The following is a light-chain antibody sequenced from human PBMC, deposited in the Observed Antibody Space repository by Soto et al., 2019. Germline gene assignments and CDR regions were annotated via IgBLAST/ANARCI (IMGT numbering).Light chain of an antibody. CDR3: GSYSSTDTPFV. J-gene: IGLJ1*01. CDR1: STDVGGYNY. V-gene: IGLV2-14*01. Sequence: QSALAQPSSVSVSPGQSITISCTGTSTDVGGYNYVSWYQHHSGKAPKLLIYEVTNRPSGISDRFSGSKSVNTASLTISGLQAEDESDYYCGSYSSTDTPFVFGTGTKVTV. CDR2: EVT.